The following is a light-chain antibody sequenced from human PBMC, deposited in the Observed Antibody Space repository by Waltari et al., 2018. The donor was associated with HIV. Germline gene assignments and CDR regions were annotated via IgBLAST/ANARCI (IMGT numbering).Light chain of an antibody. CDR2: GDP. CDR3: QSFDTSLRGLRV. Sequence: QSLLTQPPSVSGAPGHNVTISCTGTSSNLGSGFDVHWYQFLPGIAPQPLIYGDPTRPSGFPDRFSGSKTDTTASLAITGLQAEDDGEYVCQSFDTSLRGLRVFGGGTQLTVL. CDR1: SSNLGSGFD. V-gene: IGLV1-40*01. J-gene: IGLJ3*02.